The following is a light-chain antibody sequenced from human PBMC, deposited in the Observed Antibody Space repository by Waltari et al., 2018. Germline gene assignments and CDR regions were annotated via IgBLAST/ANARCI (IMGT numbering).Light chain of an antibody. J-gene: IGLJ2*01. CDR2: DVN. V-gene: IGLV2-14*01. Sequence: QSALTQPASVSGSPGQSITLSCPGTSSAAGLYNYVSWYQQHPGNAPKLMIYDVNNRPSGVSNRFSGSKSGNTASLTISGLQAEDEAHYFCSSYTSISTVVFGGGTKLTVL. CDR3: SSYTSISTVV. CDR1: SSAAGLYNY.